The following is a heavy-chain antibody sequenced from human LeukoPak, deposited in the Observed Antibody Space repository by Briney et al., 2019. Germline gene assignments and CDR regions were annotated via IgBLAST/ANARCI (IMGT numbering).Heavy chain of an antibody. CDR1: GFTFSSYA. Sequence: GGSLRLSCAASGFTFSSYAMHWVRQAPGKGLEWVAVISYDGSNKYYADSVKGRFTISRDNSKNTLYLQMNSLRAEDTAVYYCARAPTMVPDYWGQGTLVTVSS. D-gene: IGHD3-10*01. CDR3: ARAPTMVPDY. J-gene: IGHJ4*02. V-gene: IGHV3-30-3*01. CDR2: ISYDGSNK.